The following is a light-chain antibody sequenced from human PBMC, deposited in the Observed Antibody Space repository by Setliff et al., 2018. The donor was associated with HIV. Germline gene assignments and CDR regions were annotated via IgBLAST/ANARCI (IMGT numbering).Light chain of an antibody. CDR1: SSDVGGYNL. Sequence: QSALAQPASVSGSPGQSITISCPGSSSDVGGYNLVSWYQQHPGKAPKLMIYEVTERPSGVSNRFSGSKSATTASLTISGLQAEDEADYYCCSYAGSSTYVFGTGTKVTVL. J-gene: IGLJ1*01. CDR2: EVT. V-gene: IGLV2-23*02. CDR3: CSYAGSSTYV.